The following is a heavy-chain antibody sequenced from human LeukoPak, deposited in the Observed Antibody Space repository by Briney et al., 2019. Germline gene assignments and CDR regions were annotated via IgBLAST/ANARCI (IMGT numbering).Heavy chain of an antibody. V-gene: IGHV3-48*04. Sequence: HPGGSLRLSCAASGFTLSDYWMSWVRQAPGKGLEWVSYISSSGSTIYYADSVKGRFTISRDNAKNSLYLQMNSLRAEDTAVYYCARDRAEDGYNYWGQGTLVTVSS. CDR1: GFTLSDYW. D-gene: IGHD5-24*01. J-gene: IGHJ4*02. CDR2: ISSSGSTI. CDR3: ARDRAEDGYNY.